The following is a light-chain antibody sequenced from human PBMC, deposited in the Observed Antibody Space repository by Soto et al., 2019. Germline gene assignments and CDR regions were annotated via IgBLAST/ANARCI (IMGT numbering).Light chain of an antibody. CDR2: DVT. Sequence: QSVLTQPASVSGSPGQSIAISCTGTSSDFGAYNYVSWYQQHPGKVPKLVIYDVTNRPSGVSDRFSGSKSGNTASLTISGLQAEDEADYYCSSYTSNTTPYVFGTGTKVT. V-gene: IGLV2-14*01. CDR1: SSDFGAYNY. CDR3: SSYTSNTTPYV. J-gene: IGLJ1*01.